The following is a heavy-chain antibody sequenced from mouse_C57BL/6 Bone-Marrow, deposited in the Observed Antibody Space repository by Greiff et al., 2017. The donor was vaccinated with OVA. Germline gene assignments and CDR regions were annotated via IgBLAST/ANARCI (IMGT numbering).Heavy chain of an antibody. J-gene: IGHJ2*01. CDR2: INPSTGYT. V-gene: IGHV1-7*01. Sequence: ESGAELAKPGASVKMSCKASGYTFINYWILWVKQRPGQGLEWIGYINPSTGYTEYNQNFKDKATLTADKSSSTAYMQLSSLTSEDSAVYYCARRGLRWDFDDWGQGTTLTVSS. CDR3: ARRGLRWDFDD. D-gene: IGHD1-1*01. CDR1: GYTFINYW.